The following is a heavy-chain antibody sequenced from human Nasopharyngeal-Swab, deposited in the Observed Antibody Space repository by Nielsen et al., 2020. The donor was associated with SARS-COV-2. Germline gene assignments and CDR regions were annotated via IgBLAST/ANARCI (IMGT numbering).Heavy chain of an antibody. J-gene: IGHJ4*02. Sequence: GESLKISCAASGFTVSSNYMSWVRQAPGKGLEWVSYVTTSSSTIYYADSVKGRFTISRDNAKNLLYLQMNSLRAEDTAVYYCARDPSDYWGQGTLVTVSS. CDR3: ARDPSDY. CDR2: VTTSSSTI. CDR1: GFTVSSNY. V-gene: IGHV3-48*04.